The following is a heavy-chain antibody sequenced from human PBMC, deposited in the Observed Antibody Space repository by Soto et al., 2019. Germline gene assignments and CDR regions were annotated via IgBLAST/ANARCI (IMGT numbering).Heavy chain of an antibody. CDR2: ISSSSSYI. CDR3: ARDIWFGYGMDV. D-gene: IGHD3-10*01. V-gene: IGHV3-21*01. Sequence: GQSLRPSSAVSGFTFGSHSMNWVRHPPGKGREWVSSISSSSSYIYYADSVKGRFTISRDNAKNSLYLQMNSLRAEDTAVYYCARDIWFGYGMDVWGQGTTVTVSS. CDR1: GFTFGSHS. J-gene: IGHJ6*02.